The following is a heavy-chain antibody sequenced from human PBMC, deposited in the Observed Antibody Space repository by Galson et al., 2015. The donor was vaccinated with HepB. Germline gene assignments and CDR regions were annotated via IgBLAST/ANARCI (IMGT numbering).Heavy chain of an antibody. Sequence: SLRLSCAASQFIFSSYAMNWVRQGPGKGLEWVAVILFDGSGINYADSVRGRFTISRDNSKNTLYLQMNSLRVEDTATYFCAKELRHESFWGQGTPVTVSS. CDR2: ILFDGSGI. CDR1: QFIFSSYA. J-gene: IGHJ4*02. V-gene: IGHV3-30*04. CDR3: AKELRHESF.